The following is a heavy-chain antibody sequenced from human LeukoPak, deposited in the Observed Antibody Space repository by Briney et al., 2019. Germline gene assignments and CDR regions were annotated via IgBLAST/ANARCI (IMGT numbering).Heavy chain of an antibody. CDR2: IYYSGST. J-gene: IGHJ2*01. CDR3: ARGGAVTTLWYFDL. V-gene: IGHV4-59*01. Sequence: KPSETLSLTCTVSGGSISSYYWSWIRQPPGKGLEWIGYIYYSGSTNYNSSLKSRVTISVDTSKNQFSLKLSSVTAADTAVYYCARGGAVTTLWYFDLWGRGTLVTVSS. D-gene: IGHD4-17*01. CDR1: GGSISSYY.